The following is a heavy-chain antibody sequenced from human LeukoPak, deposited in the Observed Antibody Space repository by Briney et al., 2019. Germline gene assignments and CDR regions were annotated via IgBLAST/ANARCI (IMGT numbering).Heavy chain of an antibody. CDR1: GFTFDDYT. CDR3: AKDYVVRGVTYYFDY. D-gene: IGHD3-10*01. Sequence: GRSLRLSCAASGFTFDDYTMHWVRQAPGKGLEWVSLISWDGGSTYYADSVKGRFTISRDNSKNSLYLQMNSLRTEDTALYYCAKDYVVRGVTYYFDYWGQGTLVIVSS. J-gene: IGHJ4*02. CDR2: ISWDGGST. V-gene: IGHV3-43*01.